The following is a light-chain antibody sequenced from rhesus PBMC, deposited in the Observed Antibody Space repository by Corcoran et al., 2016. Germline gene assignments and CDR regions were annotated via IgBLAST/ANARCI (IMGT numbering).Light chain of an antibody. Sequence: DIQMTQSPSSLSASVGDTVTITCQASQGISSWLAWYQQKPGKGPKLLIFKSSSLQSGVPSRFRGSGSGTDFTLTISSLQPEDFATYSCLQYNNRPYTFGQGTKVEIK. CDR2: KSS. V-gene: IGKV1-21*01. CDR1: QGISSW. CDR3: LQYNNRPYT. J-gene: IGKJ2*01.